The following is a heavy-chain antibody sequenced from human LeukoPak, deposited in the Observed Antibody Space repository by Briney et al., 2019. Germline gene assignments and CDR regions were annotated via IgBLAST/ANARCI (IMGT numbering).Heavy chain of an antibody. Sequence: SETLSLTCTVSGGSISSYYWSWIRLPPGKCLEWIGYIYYTGATYYNPSLKSRVTISLDTSKNQFSLKLSSVTAADAAVYYCARAGYSYGTGYYFDYWGQGALVTVPS. V-gene: IGHV4-59*01. D-gene: IGHD5-18*01. J-gene: IGHJ4*02. CDR2: IYYTGAT. CDR3: ARAGYSYGTGYYFDY. CDR1: GGSISSYY.